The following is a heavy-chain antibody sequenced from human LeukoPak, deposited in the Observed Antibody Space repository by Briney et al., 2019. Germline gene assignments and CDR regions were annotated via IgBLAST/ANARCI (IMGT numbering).Heavy chain of an antibody. CDR2: ISYDGSNK. D-gene: IGHD3-10*01. J-gene: IGHJ4*02. Sequence: PGRSLRLSSAASGFTFSSYGMHWVRQAPGKGLEWVAVISYDGSNKYYADSVKGRFTISRDNSKNTLYLQMNSLRAEDTAVYYCAVDGSASWGFDYWGQGTLVTVSS. CDR1: GFTFSSYG. V-gene: IGHV3-30*03. CDR3: AVDGSASWGFDY.